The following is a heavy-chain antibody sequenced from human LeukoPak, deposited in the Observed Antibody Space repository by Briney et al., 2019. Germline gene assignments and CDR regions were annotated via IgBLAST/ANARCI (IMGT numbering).Heavy chain of an antibody. V-gene: IGHV6-1*01. D-gene: IGHD2-21*02. CDR1: GDSVSSNSAA. CDR2: TYYRSKWYN. J-gene: IGHJ4*02. Sequence: SQTLSLTCVISGDSVSSNSAAWNWIRQSPSRGLEWLGRTYYRSKWYNDYAVSVKSRITINPDTSKNQFSLQLNSVTPEDTAVYNCASGGLLPYYFDYWGQGTLVTVSS. CDR3: ASGGLLPYYFDY.